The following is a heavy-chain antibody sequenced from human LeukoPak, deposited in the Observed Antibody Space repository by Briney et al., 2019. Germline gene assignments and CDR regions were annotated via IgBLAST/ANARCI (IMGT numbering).Heavy chain of an antibody. CDR3: ASRLIVGATGLDY. V-gene: IGHV4-38-2*02. D-gene: IGHD1-26*01. Sequence: SETLSLTCTVSGYSISSGYYWGWIRQPPGKGLEWIGSIYHSGSTYYNPSLKSRVTISVDTSKNQFSLKLSSVTAADTAVYYCASRLIVGATGLDYWGQGTLVTVSS. J-gene: IGHJ4*02. CDR2: IYHSGST. CDR1: GYSISSGYY.